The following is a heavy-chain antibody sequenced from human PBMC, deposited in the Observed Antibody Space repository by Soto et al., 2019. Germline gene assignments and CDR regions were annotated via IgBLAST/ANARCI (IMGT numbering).Heavy chain of an antibody. D-gene: IGHD3-10*01. J-gene: IGHJ4*02. V-gene: IGHV1-69*02. CDR2: VNPILRMS. CDR1: GDTFTFYS. Sequence: QVQLVQSGAEVKRPGSSVKVSCKASGDTFTFYSINWVRQAPGLGLEWMGRVNPILRMSNYAQRFQGRVTMTAEKSTSTAYMELSSLRSEDTAIYYCASSYGSGYRAFDFWGQGALVTVSS. CDR3: ASSYGSGYRAFDF.